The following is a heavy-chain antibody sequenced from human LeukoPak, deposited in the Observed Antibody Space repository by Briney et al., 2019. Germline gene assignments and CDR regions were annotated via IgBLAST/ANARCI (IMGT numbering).Heavy chain of an antibody. D-gene: IGHD3-3*01. V-gene: IGHV3-11*04. CDR1: GFTFSDYY. Sequence: GGSLRLSCAASGFTFSDYYMSWFRQAPGKGLEGVSHIGSNPSTIYYGDSVKGRFTITRDNAKNSLYLQMNSLRADDTAMYYCARAFTIPGGEFDYWGQGTLVTVSS. J-gene: IGHJ4*02. CDR2: IGSNPSTI. CDR3: ARAFTIPGGEFDY.